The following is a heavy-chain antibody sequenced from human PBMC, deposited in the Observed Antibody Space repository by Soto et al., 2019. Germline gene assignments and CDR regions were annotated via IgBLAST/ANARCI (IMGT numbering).Heavy chain of an antibody. CDR3: ARAFRYCSSTSCYIDYYYYGMDV. CDR1: GFTFSSYS. V-gene: IGHV3-21*01. J-gene: IGHJ6*02. Sequence: EVQLVESGGGLVKPRGSLRLSCAASGFTFSSYSMNWVRQAPGKGLEWVSSISSSSSYIYYADSVKGRFTISRDNAKNSLYLQMNSLRAEDTPVYYCARAFRYCSSTSCYIDYYYYGMDVWGQGTTVTVSS. CDR2: ISSSSSYI. D-gene: IGHD2-2*02.